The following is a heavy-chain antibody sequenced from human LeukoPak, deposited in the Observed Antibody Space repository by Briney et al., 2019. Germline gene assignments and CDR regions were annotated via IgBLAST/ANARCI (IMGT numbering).Heavy chain of an antibody. CDR3: ARFSRDAVSTPYYLNY. CDR1: GGSISGHY. Sequence: SETLSLTCSVSGGSISGHYWTWIRQPPGKGLEWIGYIYYTGSTNYNPSLRSRVTISLDTSKNQFSLNLSSATAADTAVYYCARFSRDAVSTPYYLNYWGQGTLVTVSS. CDR2: IYYTGST. V-gene: IGHV4-59*11. D-gene: IGHD5/OR15-5a*01. J-gene: IGHJ4*02.